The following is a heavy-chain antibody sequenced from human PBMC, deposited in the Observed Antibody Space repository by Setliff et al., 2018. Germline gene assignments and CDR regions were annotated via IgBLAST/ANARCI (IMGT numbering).Heavy chain of an antibody. CDR1: GGSISSGGYY. J-gene: IGHJ3*02. V-gene: IGHV4-31*03. Sequence: PSETLSLTCTVSGGSISSGGYYWSWIRQHPGKGLEWIGYIYYSGSTYYNPSLKRRVTISVDTSKNQFSLKLSSVTAADTAVYYCARDPLTTNRRRAFDIWGQGTMGTVSS. D-gene: IGHD4-17*01. CDR3: ARDPLTTNRRRAFDI. CDR2: IYYSGST.